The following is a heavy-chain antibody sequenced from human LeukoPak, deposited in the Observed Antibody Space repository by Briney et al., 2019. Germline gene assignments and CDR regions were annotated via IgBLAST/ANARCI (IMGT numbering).Heavy chain of an antibody. CDR2: IYYSGST. V-gene: IGHV4-59*08. CDR3: ASSYYDSREALDI. J-gene: IGHJ3*02. CDR1: GGSISSYY. Sequence: SETLSLTCTVSGGSISSYYWSWIRQPPGKGLEWIGYIYYSGSTNYNPSLKSRVTISVDTSKNQFSLKLSSVTAADTAVYYCASSYYDSREALDIWGQGTMVTVSS. D-gene: IGHD3-22*01.